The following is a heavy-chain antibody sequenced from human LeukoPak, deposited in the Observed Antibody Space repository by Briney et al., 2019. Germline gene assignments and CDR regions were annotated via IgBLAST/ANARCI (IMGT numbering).Heavy chain of an antibody. CDR1: GGSISSSSYY. CDR2: IYYSGST. CDR3: ARDPVTTGHFDY. D-gene: IGHD4-11*01. J-gene: IGHJ4*02. Sequence: LETLSLTCTVSGGSISSSSYYWGWIRQPPGKGLEWIGSIYYSGSTYYNPSLKSRVTISVDTSKDQFSLKLSSVTAADTAVYYCARDPVTTGHFDYWGQGTLVTVSS. V-gene: IGHV4-39*07.